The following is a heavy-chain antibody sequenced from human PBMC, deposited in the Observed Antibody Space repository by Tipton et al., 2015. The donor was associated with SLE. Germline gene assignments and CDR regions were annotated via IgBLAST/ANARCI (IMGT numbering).Heavy chain of an antibody. CDR3: ARGATEDAFDI. J-gene: IGHJ3*02. V-gene: IGHV4-59*11. CDR2: IYYSGST. Sequence: TLSLTCTVSGGSISSHYWSWIRQPPGKGLEWIGYIYYSGSTNYNPSLKSRVTISVDTSKNQFSLKLSSVTAADTAVYYCARGATEDAFDIWGQGTMVTVSS. CDR1: GGSISSHY.